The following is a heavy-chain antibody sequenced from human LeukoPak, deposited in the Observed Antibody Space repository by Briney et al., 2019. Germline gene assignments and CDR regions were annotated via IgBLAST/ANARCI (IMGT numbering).Heavy chain of an antibody. CDR3: AKDGVYYDSSGYYDY. D-gene: IGHD3-22*01. J-gene: IGHJ4*02. Sequence: GGSLRLSCAASGFTFSSYAMSWVRQAPGKGLEWVSAISGSGGSTYYADSVKGRFTISRDSSKNTLYLQMNSLRAEDTAVYYCAKDGVYYDSSGYYDYWGQGTLVTVSS. CDR1: GFTFSSYA. CDR2: ISGSGGST. V-gene: IGHV3-23*01.